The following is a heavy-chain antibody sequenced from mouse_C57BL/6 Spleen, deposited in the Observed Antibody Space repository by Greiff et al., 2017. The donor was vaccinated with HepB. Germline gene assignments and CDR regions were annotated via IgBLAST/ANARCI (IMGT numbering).Heavy chain of an antibody. CDR1: GYTFTDYN. CDR3: ARGRAYGSSFPYGYFDV. Sequence: EVQLQQSGPELVKPGASVKMSCKASGYTFTDYNMHWVKQSHGKSLEWIGNINPNNGGTSYNQKFKGQATLTVNKSSSTAYMELRSLTSEDYAVYYGARGRAYGSSFPYGYFDVWGTGTTVTVSS. J-gene: IGHJ1*03. D-gene: IGHD1-1*01. CDR2: INPNNGGT. V-gene: IGHV1-22*01.